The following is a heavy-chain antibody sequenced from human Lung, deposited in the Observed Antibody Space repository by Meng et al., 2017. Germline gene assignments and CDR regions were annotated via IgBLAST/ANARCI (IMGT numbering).Heavy chain of an antibody. CDR1: SGSFSDYY. CDR3: ARGPTTMAHDFDY. Sequence: VQLQPWGAGLLKTSETLSLTCVVSSGSFSDYYWSWIRQPPGKGLEWIGEINHSGSTNYNPSLESRATISVDTSQNNLSLKLSSVTAADSAVYYCARGPTTMAHDFDYWGQGTLVTVSS. J-gene: IGHJ4*02. V-gene: IGHV4-34*01. D-gene: IGHD4-11*01. CDR2: INHSGST.